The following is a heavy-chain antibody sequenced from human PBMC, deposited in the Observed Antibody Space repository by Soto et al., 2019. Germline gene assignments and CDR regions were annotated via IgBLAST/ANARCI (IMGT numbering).Heavy chain of an antibody. Sequence: QLQLQESGPGLVKASETLSLTCSVSGGSISSGPYFWGWIRQSPGKGLEWIGSIYYSGTTSYSPSLKTRVTVSXDXAKNHFSLKLTPVTAADTAVYYCARREAVAGSQFDFWGQGTLVTVSS. D-gene: IGHD6-19*01. CDR1: GGSISSGPYF. V-gene: IGHV4-39*02. CDR2: IYYSGTT. J-gene: IGHJ4*02. CDR3: ARREAVAGSQFDF.